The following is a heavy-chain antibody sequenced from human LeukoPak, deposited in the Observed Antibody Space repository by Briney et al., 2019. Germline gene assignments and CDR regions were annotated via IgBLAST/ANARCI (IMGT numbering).Heavy chain of an antibody. V-gene: IGHV3-43*01. CDR3: AKESSPAGYYYYYYYMDV. Sequence: GGSLRLSCAASGFTFDDYTMHWVRQAPGKGLEWVSLISWDGGSTYYADSVKGRFTIPRDNSKNSLYLQMNSLRTEDTALYYCAKESSPAGYYYYYYYMDVWGKGTTVTVSS. J-gene: IGHJ6*03. D-gene: IGHD1-14*01. CDR2: ISWDGGST. CDR1: GFTFDDYT.